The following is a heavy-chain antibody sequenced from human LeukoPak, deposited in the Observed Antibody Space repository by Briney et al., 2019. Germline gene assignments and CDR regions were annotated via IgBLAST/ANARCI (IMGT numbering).Heavy chain of an antibody. Sequence: GGSLRLSCAASGFTFSSYSINWVRQAPGKGLEWVSSISSSSRYIYYADSVKGRFTISRDNAKNSLYLQMNSLRAEDTAVYYCAKDAGSYGYYPGDAFDIWGQGTMVTVSS. CDR1: GFTFSSYS. D-gene: IGHD3-22*01. CDR3: AKDAGSYGYYPGDAFDI. J-gene: IGHJ3*02. V-gene: IGHV3-21*01. CDR2: ISSSSRYI.